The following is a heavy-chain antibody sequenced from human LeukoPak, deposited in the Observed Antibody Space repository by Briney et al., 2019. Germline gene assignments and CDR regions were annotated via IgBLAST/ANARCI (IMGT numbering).Heavy chain of an antibody. CDR1: GFTFSSYG. Sequence: PGGSLRLSCAASGFTFSSYGMHWVRQAPGKGLEWVAFIRYDGSNKYYANSVKGRFTISRDNSKNTLYLEMNSLRAEDTAVYYCARWYCSSAYCYYDYWGQGTLVTVSS. CDR2: IRYDGSNK. V-gene: IGHV3-30*02. CDR3: ARWYCSSAYCYYDY. J-gene: IGHJ4*02. D-gene: IGHD2-2*01.